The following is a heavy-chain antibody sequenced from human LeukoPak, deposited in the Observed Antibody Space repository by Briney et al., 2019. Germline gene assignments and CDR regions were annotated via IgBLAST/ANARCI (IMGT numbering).Heavy chain of an antibody. Sequence: SETLSLTCAVYGGSFSGYYWSWIRQPPGKGLEWIGEINHSGSTNYNPSLKSRVTISVDTSKNQLSLKLSSVTVADTAVYYCARLGIVVVPAAISGMDVWGKGTTVTVSS. CDR1: GGSFSGYY. J-gene: IGHJ6*04. V-gene: IGHV4-34*01. D-gene: IGHD2-2*02. CDR2: INHSGST. CDR3: ARLGIVVVPAAISGMDV.